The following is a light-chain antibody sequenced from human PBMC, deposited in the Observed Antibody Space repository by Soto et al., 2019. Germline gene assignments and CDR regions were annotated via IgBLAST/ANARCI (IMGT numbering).Light chain of an antibody. V-gene: IGLV2-8*01. CDR1: SSDIGGYNY. CDR3: SSYAGSNMGV. J-gene: IGLJ1*01. CDR2: EVS. Sequence: QSALTQPPSASGSPGQSVTISCTGTSSDIGGYNYVSWYQQHPGKAPKLIIYEVSKRPSGVPDRFSASKSGDTASLTVSGLRAEDEADYYCSSYAGSNMGVFGSGTKLTVL.